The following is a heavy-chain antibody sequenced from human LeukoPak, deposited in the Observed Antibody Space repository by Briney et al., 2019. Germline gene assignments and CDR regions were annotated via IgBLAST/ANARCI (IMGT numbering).Heavy chain of an antibody. V-gene: IGHV1-8*03. CDR2: MNPNSGNT. J-gene: IGHJ6*04. Sequence: ASVKVSCKASGYTFTSYDISWVRQATGQGLEWMGWMNPNSGNTGYAQKFQGRVTITRNTSISTAYMELSSLRSEDMAVYYCARARAAEGMDVWGKGTTVTVSS. CDR1: GYTFTSYD. CDR3: ARARAAEGMDV.